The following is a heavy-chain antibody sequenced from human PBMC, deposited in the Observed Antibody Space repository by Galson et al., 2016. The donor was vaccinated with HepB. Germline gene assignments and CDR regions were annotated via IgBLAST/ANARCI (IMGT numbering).Heavy chain of an antibody. J-gene: IGHJ6*02. D-gene: IGHD3-3*01. CDR3: ARGPPYYDYWSGYYGMDV. V-gene: IGHV3-30*04. CDR2: ISYDGSKK. CDR1: GFMFSTYA. Sequence: SLRLSCAGPGFMFSTYAMHWIRQAPGKGLDWVAVISYDGSKKFYGDSVKGRFTISRDNFKNTLFLQMNSLRAEDTAVYYCARGPPYYDYWSGYYGMDVWGQGTTVTVSS.